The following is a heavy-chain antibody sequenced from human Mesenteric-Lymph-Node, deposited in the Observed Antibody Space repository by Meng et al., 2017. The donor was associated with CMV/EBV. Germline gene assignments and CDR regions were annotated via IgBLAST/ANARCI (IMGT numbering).Heavy chain of an antibody. CDR2: IGAGGDT. CDR3: AKDIVVVPAVPSDFDY. CDR1: GFTFSNAD. D-gene: IGHD2-2*01. Sequence: GESLKISCAASGFTFSNADMHWVRQATGKGLEWVSAIGAGGDTYYAESVKGRFTISRENAENTLYLQMNSLRAGDTAVYYCAKDIVVVPAVPSDFDYWGQGTLVTVSS. J-gene: IGHJ4*02. V-gene: IGHV3-13*01.